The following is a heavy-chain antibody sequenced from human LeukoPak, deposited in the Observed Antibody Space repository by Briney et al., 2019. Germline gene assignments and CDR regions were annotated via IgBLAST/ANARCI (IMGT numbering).Heavy chain of an antibody. CDR2: IKQDGSEK. Sequence: PGGSLRLSCAASGFIFSNYWMTWVRQAPGKGLEWVANIKQDGSEKYYVDSVKGRFTISRDNAKNSLYLQMNSLRAEDTAVYYCARRGGYPEPSFDYWGQGTLVTVSS. D-gene: IGHD5-12*01. CDR3: ARRGGYPEPSFDY. V-gene: IGHV3-7*01. J-gene: IGHJ4*02. CDR1: GFIFSNYW.